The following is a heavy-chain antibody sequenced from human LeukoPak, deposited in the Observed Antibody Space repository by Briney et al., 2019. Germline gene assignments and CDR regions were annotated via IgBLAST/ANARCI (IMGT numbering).Heavy chain of an antibody. CDR3: AKGIYSSGWSYFDY. CDR1: GFTLSNSA. Sequence: GGSLTLACPASGFTLSNSAMGWVRPAPGKGLEWVSTLSGGDINTYYEDSVKGLFTISRDNSKDTLYLQMNTLRAEDTAVYYCAKGIYSSGWSYFDYWGHGTLVTVSS. J-gene: IGHJ4*01. V-gene: IGHV3-23*01. CDR2: LSGGDINT. D-gene: IGHD6-19*01.